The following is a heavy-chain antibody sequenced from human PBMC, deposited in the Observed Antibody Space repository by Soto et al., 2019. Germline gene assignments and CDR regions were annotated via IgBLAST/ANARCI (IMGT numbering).Heavy chain of an antibody. CDR2: INHSGST. J-gene: IGHJ6*03. V-gene: IGHV4-34*01. Sequence: PSETLSLTCAVYGGSFSGYYWRWIRQPPGKGLEWIGEINHSGSTNYNPSLKSRVTISVDTSKNQFSLKLSSVTAADTAVYYCARVEGVTICGVVRIRDYYYMDVWGKGTTVTVAS. CDR1: GGSFSGYY. D-gene: IGHD3-3*01. CDR3: ARVEGVTICGVVRIRDYYYMDV.